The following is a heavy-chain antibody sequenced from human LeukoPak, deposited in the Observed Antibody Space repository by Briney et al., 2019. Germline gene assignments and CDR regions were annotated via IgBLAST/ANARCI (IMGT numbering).Heavy chain of an antibody. J-gene: IGHJ4*02. V-gene: IGHV3-9*01. CDR2: ISWNSGSI. CDR3: TRGGVDY. Sequence: PGRSLRLSCAASGFTFDDYAMHWVRQAPGKGLEWVSGISWNSGSIGYADSVKGRFTISRDNAKNTLYLHMDSLRAEDTAVYFCTRGGVDYWGQGTLVTVSS. D-gene: IGHD3-10*01. CDR1: GFTFDDYA.